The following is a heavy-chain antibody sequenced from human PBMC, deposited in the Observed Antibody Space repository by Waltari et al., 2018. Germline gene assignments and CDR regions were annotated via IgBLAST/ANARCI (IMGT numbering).Heavy chain of an antibody. D-gene: IGHD6-19*01. CDR1: GFPFSNYN. CDR3: ARDGSSGWLDS. Sequence: EGGVVQPGRSLRRSCAASGFPFSNYNMHWVRQAPGKGLEWVSFLWFDGSNKNYGDSVKGRFTISRDNSKNSLYLQMSSLRVEDTAVYYCARDGSSGWLDSWGQGTLVTVSS. CDR2: LWFDGSNK. J-gene: IGHJ4*02. V-gene: IGHV3-33*01.